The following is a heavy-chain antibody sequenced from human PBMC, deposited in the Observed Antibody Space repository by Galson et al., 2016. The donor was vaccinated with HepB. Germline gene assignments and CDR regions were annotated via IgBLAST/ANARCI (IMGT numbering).Heavy chain of an antibody. CDR2: VVVGSGNT. CDR3: AADYGDSSGYDAFDI. D-gene: IGHD3-22*01. Sequence: SVKVSCKASGFTFISSAVQWVRQARGQRLEWIGWVVVGSGNTNYAQKFQERVTITRDMSTSTAYMELSSLRSEDTAVYYCAADYGDSSGYDAFDIWGQGTMVTVSS. J-gene: IGHJ3*02. V-gene: IGHV1-58*01. CDR1: GFTFISSA.